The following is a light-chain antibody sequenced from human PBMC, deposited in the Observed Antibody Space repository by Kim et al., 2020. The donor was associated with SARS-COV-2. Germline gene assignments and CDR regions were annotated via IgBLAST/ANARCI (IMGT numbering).Light chain of an antibody. CDR1: SSDVGCYHY. CDR3: CSYAGSYPVV. J-gene: IGLJ2*01. Sequence: GQSVTLSCTGTSSDVGCYHYVSWYQQHPGQAPKLMIYDVSKRPSGVPDRFSGSKSGNTASLTISGLQAEDEADYYCCSYAGSYPVVFGVGTQLTVL. V-gene: IGLV2-11*01. CDR2: DVS.